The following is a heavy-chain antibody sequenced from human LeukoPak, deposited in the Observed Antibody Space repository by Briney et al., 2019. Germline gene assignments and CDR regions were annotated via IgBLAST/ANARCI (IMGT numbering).Heavy chain of an antibody. V-gene: IGHV3-23*01. Sequence: GGSLRLSCAASGISFSSYGMNWVRQAPGKGLEWVSGISISGTSTSYADSVRGRFTISRDNSKNTVYLQMNSLRDEDTAIYYCFKGRGGEIWGRESMVTVSS. J-gene: IGHJ3*02. CDR1: GISFSSYG. D-gene: IGHD3-16*01. CDR2: ISISGTST. CDR3: FKGRGGEI.